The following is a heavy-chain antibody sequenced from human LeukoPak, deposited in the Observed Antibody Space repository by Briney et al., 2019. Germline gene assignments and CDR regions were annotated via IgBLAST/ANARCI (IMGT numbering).Heavy chain of an antibody. CDR3: ARRRSHPGSYYHFDH. J-gene: IGHJ4*02. D-gene: IGHD1-26*01. CDR1: GGSISSSNYY. CDR2: IYYTGST. V-gene: IGHV4-39*01. Sequence: SETLSLTCIVSGGSISSSNYYCDWIRQPPGKGLEWIGSIYYTGSTYYNPSLKSRVTIFVDTSRNQFSLKLSSVTAADTAVYYCARRRSHPGSYYHFDHWGQGTLVTVSS.